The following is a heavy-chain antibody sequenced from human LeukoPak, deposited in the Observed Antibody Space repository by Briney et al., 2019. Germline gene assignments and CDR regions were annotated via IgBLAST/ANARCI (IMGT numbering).Heavy chain of an antibody. Sequence: ASMKVSCKASGYTFTSHYINWVRQAPGQGLEWMGIANPNSGSVDYTQKFQGRITLTSDTSTSTFYMELSSLRSEDTAVYYCATGRVSDTTLVSWFDTWGPGSLVTVSS. J-gene: IGHJ5*02. CDR3: ATGRVSDTTLVSWFDT. V-gene: IGHV1-46*01. CDR1: GYTFTSHY. CDR2: ANPNSGSV. D-gene: IGHD5-18*01.